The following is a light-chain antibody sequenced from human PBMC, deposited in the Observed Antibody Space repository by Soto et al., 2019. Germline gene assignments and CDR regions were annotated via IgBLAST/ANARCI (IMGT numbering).Light chain of an antibody. CDR1: QIIGSS. CDR3: QQYYSYPYT. J-gene: IGKJ2*01. Sequence: DIQMTQSPPTRSASVGDRVTITCRASQIIGSSLAWYQHKPGKAPKLLIYDALTLQSGVPSRYSGSESGTEFTLTISSLQPGDSATYYCQQYYSYPYTFGQGTKLEI. CDR2: DAL. V-gene: IGKV1-5*01.